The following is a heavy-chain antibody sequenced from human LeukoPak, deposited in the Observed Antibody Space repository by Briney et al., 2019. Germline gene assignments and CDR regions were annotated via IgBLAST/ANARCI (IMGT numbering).Heavy chain of an antibody. V-gene: IGHV3-43*01. J-gene: IGHJ6*03. CDR1: GFTFDDYT. CDR3: AKDIHPYSSGYMDV. D-gene: IGHD6-19*01. Sequence: GGSLRLSCAASGFTFDDYTMHWVRQAPGKGLEWVSLISWDGGSTYYADSVKGRFTISRDNSKNSLYLQMNSLRTEDTALYYCAKDIHPYSSGYMDVWGKGTTVTVSS. CDR2: ISWDGGST.